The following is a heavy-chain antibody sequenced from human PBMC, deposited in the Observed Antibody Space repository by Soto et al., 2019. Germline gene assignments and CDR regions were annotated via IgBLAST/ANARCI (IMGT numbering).Heavy chain of an antibody. J-gene: IGHJ4*02. CDR2: ISSSSSYI. CDR1: GFTFSGYS. CDR3: ARDRTVLLPGAFSDY. D-gene: IGHD3-10*01. Sequence: PGGSLILSCAASGFTFSGYSMNWVRQAPGKGLEWVSSISSSSSYIYYADSVKGRFTISRDNAKNSLYLQMNSLSAEDTAVYYCARDRTVLLPGAFSDYWGQGTLVTVSS. V-gene: IGHV3-21*01.